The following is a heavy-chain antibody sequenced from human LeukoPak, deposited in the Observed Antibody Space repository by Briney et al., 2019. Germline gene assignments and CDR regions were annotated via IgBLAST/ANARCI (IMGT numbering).Heavy chain of an antibody. CDR3: ARGSITMIVGDAFDI. CDR2: IYTSGST. CDR1: GGSISSYY. Sequence: SETLSLTCTVSGGSISSYYWSWIRQPAGKGLEWIGRIYTSGSTNYNPSLKSRVTMSVDTSKNQFSLKLSSVTAADTAVYYCARGSITMIVGDAFDIWGQGTMVTVSS. V-gene: IGHV4-4*07. D-gene: IGHD3-22*01. J-gene: IGHJ3*02.